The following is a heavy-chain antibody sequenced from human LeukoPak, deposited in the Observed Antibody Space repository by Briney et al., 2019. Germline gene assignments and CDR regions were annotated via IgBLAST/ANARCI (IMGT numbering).Heavy chain of an antibody. J-gene: IGHJ6*03. Sequence: GGSLRLSCAASGFIFSSYAMSWVRQAPGKGLEWVSSISGSGGSTFYADSAKGRFTISRDNSKNTLSLQMNSLRAEDTAVYFCAKDLYSYFYYYMDVWAKGPRSPSP. CDR1: GFIFSSYA. V-gene: IGHV3-23*01. CDR2: ISGSGGST. CDR3: AKDLYSYFYYYMDV.